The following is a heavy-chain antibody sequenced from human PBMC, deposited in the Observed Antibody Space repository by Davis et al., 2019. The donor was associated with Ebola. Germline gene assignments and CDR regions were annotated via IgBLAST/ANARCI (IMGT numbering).Heavy chain of an antibody. J-gene: IGHJ6*04. CDR1: GFTFSSYA. D-gene: IGHD5-24*01. Sequence: GESLKISCAASGFTFSSYAMGWVRQAPGKGLEWVSTISGSGGSTYYADSVKGRFTISRDNAKNSLYLQMNSLRAEDTAVYYCAREKGLQFYHYGMDVWGKGTTVTVSS. CDR2: ISGSGGST. V-gene: IGHV3-23*01. CDR3: AREKGLQFYHYGMDV.